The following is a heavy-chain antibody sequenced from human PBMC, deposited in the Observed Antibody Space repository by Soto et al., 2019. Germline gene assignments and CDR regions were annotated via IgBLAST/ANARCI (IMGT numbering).Heavy chain of an antibody. V-gene: IGHV4-59*01. CDR1: GGSISSYY. D-gene: IGHD5-18*01. CDR2: IYYSGST. Sequence: SETLSLTCTVSGGSISSYYWSWIRQPPGKGLEWIGYIYYSGSTNYNPSLKSRVTISVDTSKNQFSLKLSSVTAADTAVYYCARDPRPNIQLGHEDWWFDPWGQGTLVTVSS. CDR3: ARDPRPNIQLGHEDWWFDP. J-gene: IGHJ5*02.